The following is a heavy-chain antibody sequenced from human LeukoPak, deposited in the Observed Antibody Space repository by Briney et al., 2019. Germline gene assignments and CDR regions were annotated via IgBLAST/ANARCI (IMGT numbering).Heavy chain of an antibody. V-gene: IGHV5-51*01. J-gene: IGHJ4*02. CDR3: ASEGRYGGYVVDY. D-gene: IGHD5-12*01. CDR1: GYIFTNYW. CDR2: IHPGDSET. Sequence: GESLKISCKGSGYIFTNYWIALVRQMPGKGLEWMGIIHPGDSETRYSPSFQGQVSISADKSISTAYLQWSSLKASDTAMYYCASEGRYGGYVVDYWGQGTLVTVSS.